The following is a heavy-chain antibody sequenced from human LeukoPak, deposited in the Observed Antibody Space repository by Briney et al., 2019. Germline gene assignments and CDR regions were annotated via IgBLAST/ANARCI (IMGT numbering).Heavy chain of an antibody. Sequence: SVKVSCKASGGTFSSYAISWVRQAPGQGLEWMGGIIPIFGTANYAQKFQGRVTITADESTSTAYMELSSLRSEDMAVYYCARDRTAIQLWSGEFDYWGQGTLVTVSS. CDR1: GGTFSSYA. V-gene: IGHV1-69*13. J-gene: IGHJ4*02. CDR2: IIPIFGTA. D-gene: IGHD5-18*01. CDR3: ARDRTAIQLWSGEFDY.